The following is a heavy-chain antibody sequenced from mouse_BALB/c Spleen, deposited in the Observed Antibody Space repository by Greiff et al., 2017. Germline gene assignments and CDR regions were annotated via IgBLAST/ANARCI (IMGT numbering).Heavy chain of an antibody. J-gene: IGHJ2*01. V-gene: IGHV14-4*02. CDR1: GFYIKDYY. Sequence: VQLQQSGAELVRSGASVKLSCTASGFYIKDYYMHWVKQRPEQGLEWIGWIDPENGDTEYAPKFQGKATMTADTSSNTAYLQLSSLTSEDTAVYYCNASPLSTTFDYWGQGTTLTVSS. CDR2: IDPENGDT. CDR3: NASPLSTTFDY. D-gene: IGHD2-12*01.